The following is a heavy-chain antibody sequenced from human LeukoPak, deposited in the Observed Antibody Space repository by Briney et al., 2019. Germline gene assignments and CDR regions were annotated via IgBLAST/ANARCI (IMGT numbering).Heavy chain of an antibody. Sequence: GGSLRLSCAASGFTFSNYAMHWVRQAPGKGLEWVAVISYDGSNKYYADSVKGRFTISRDNSKNTLYLQMNSLRAEDTAVYYCAGLSYDSSGYAYTLSDYWGQGTLVTVSS. J-gene: IGHJ4*02. V-gene: IGHV3-30*04. CDR1: GFTFSNYA. D-gene: IGHD3-22*01. CDR2: ISYDGSNK. CDR3: AGLSYDSSGYAYTLSDY.